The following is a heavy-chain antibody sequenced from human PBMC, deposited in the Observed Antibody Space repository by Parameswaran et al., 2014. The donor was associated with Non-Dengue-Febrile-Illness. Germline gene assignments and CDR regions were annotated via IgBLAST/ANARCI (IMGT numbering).Heavy chain of an antibody. CDR2: INYSGTT. D-gene: IGHD5-18*01. J-gene: IGHJ3*02. Sequence: RWIRQPPGKGLEWIGYINYSGTTYYIPSLKSRVTISVDTSKNQFSLKLNSVTAADTAVYYCARDRVTAMARRNAFDIWGQGTMVTVSS. V-gene: IGHV4-31*02. CDR3: ARDRVTAMARRNAFDI.